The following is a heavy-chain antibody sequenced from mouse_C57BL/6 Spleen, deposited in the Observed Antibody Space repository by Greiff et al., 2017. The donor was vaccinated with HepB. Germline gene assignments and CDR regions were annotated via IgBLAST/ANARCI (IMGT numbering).Heavy chain of an antibody. D-gene: IGHD1-1*01. CDR2: INPYNGGT. CDR3: ARYGTTVVGDYAMDY. CDR1: GYTFTDYY. Sequence: DVQLQESGPVLVKPGASVKMSCKASGYTFTDYYMNWVKQSHGKSLEWIGVINPYNGGTSYNQKFKGKATLTVDKSSSTAYMELNSLTSEDSAVYYCARYGTTVVGDYAMDYWGQGTSVTVSS. V-gene: IGHV1-19*01. J-gene: IGHJ4*01.